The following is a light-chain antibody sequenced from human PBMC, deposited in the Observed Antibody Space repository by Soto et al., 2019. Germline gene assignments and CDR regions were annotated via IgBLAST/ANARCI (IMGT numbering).Light chain of an antibody. CDR1: QGISSY. CDR3: QQLNSYAPWT. CDR2: AAS. V-gene: IGKV1-9*01. Sequence: IQLTQSPSSLSASVGDRVTITCRASQGISSYLAWYQQKPGKAPKLLIYAASTLQSGVPSRFSGSGSGTDFTLTISSLQPEDFATYYCQQLNSYAPWTCGQGTKVEIK. J-gene: IGKJ1*01.